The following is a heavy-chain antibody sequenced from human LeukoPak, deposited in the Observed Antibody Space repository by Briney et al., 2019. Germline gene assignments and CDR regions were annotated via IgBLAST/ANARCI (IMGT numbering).Heavy chain of an antibody. CDR1: GGSISSYY. V-gene: IGHV4-4*07. D-gene: IGHD3-10*01. Sequence: SETLSLTCTVSGGSISSYYWSWIRQPAGKGLEWIGRIYSSGSTNYNPSLQSRVTMSVDTSKNQFSLKLSSLTAADTAVYYCARHERSSITMIRGVKPKKWFDPWGQGTLVTVSS. J-gene: IGHJ5*02. CDR3: ARHERSSITMIRGVKPKKWFDP. CDR2: IYSSGST.